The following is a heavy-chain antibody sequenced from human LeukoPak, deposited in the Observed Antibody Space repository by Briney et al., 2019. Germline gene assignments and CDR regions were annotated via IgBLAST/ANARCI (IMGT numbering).Heavy chain of an antibody. Sequence: SVKVSCKASGGTFSSYAISWVRQAPGQGLEWMGRIIPILGIANYAQRFQGRVTIIADKSTSTAYMELRSLRSEDTAMYYCAKDRGGTVTSVFDYWGQGTLVTVSS. V-gene: IGHV1-69*04. CDR3: AKDRGGTVTSVFDY. J-gene: IGHJ4*02. CDR1: GGTFSSYA. CDR2: IIPILGIA. D-gene: IGHD4-17*01.